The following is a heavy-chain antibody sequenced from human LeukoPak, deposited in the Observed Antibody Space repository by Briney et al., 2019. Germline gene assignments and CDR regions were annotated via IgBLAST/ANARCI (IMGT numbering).Heavy chain of an antibody. D-gene: IGHD4-23*01. J-gene: IGHJ6*02. Sequence: ASVKVSCKASGYTFTGYYMHWVRQAPGQGLEWMGWINPNSGGTNYAQKFQGWVTMTRDTSISTAYMELSRLRSDDTAVYYCARASGGNSANYYYYGMGVWGQGTTVTVSS. V-gene: IGHV1-2*04. CDR1: GYTFTGYY. CDR3: ARASGGNSANYYYYGMGV. CDR2: INPNSGGT.